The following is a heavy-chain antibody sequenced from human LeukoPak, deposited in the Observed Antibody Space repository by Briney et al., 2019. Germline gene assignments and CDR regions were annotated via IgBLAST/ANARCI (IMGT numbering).Heavy chain of an antibody. CDR1: GGSISSYY. J-gene: IGHJ4*02. V-gene: IGHV4-59*01. D-gene: IGHD3-22*01. CDR2: IYYSGSA. Sequence: SETLSLTCTVSGGSISSYYWSWIRQPPGKGLEWIGYIYYSGSANYNPSLKSRVTISVDTSKNQFSLKLNSVTAADTAVYYCAGGGDSDGYYYPMFDYWGQGTLVTVSS. CDR3: AGGGDSDGYYYPMFDY.